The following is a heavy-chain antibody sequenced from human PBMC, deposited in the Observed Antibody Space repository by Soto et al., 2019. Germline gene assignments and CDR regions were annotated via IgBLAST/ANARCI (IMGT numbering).Heavy chain of an antibody. CDR3: ARAPRGYDSKSAFYI. CDR2: IIPILGIA. Sequence: QVQLVQSGAEVKKPGSSVKVSCKASGGTFSSYTISWVRQAPGQGLEWMGRIIPILGIANYAQKFQGRVTITADKSTSTAYMELSSMRSEDTAVYYCARAPRGYDSKSAFYIWGQGTMVTVSS. J-gene: IGHJ3*02. V-gene: IGHV1-69*02. D-gene: IGHD5-12*01. CDR1: GGTFSSYT.